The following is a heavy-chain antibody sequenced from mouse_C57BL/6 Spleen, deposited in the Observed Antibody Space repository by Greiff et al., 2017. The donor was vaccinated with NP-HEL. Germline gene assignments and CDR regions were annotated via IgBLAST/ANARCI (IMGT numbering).Heavy chain of an antibody. CDR2: IDPETGGT. Sequence: VKLVESGAELVRPGASVTLSCKASGYTFTDYEMHWVKQTPVHGLEWIGAIDPETGGTAYNQKFKGKAILTADKSSRTAYMELRSLTSEDSAVYYCTSDYDRAWFAYWGQGTLVTVSA. J-gene: IGHJ3*01. CDR3: TSDYDRAWFAY. V-gene: IGHV1-15*01. CDR1: GYTFTDYE. D-gene: IGHD2-4*01.